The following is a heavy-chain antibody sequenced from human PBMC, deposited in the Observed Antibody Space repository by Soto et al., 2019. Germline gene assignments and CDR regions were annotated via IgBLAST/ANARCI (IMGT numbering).Heavy chain of an antibody. D-gene: IGHD6-19*01. J-gene: IGHJ4*02. V-gene: IGHV3-74*01. CDR3: ARRRGSSGWKTNFDF. Sequence: EVQLVESGGGLVQPGGSLRLSCAASGFPFSRYWMHWVRQAPGKGLVWVARIYNDGSSTSYADSVKGRFTISRDNAKNTLYLQMNSVRAEDTAVYYCARRRGSSGWKTNFDFWGQGTLVTVSS. CDR2: IYNDGSST. CDR1: GFPFSRYW.